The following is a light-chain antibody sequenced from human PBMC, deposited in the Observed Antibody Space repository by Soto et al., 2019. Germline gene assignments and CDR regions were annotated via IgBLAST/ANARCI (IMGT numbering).Light chain of an antibody. J-gene: IGLJ2*01. CDR3: QSYDYSLSGYVV. CDR1: SSNIGAGYD. V-gene: IGLV1-40*01. CDR2: ANS. Sequence: QSVLTQPPSVSGAPGQRVTISCTGSSSNIGAGYDVHWYQQLPGTAPRLLIYANSNRPSGVPDRFSGSKSGTSASLAITGLQAEDEADYYCQSYDYSLSGYVVFGGGTKLTVL.